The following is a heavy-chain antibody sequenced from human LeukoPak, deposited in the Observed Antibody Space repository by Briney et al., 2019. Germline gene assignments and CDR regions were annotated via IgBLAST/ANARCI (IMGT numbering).Heavy chain of an antibody. CDR2: IFSGGTT. V-gene: IGHV3-53*05. D-gene: IGHD6-19*01. CDR3: AKCKQWLGHYYYYMDV. CDR1: GFTVSSNY. Sequence: QAGGSLRLSCAASGFTVSSNYMSWVRQAPGKGLEWVSIIFSGGTTYYADSVKGRFTISRDDAKNTLYLQMNSLRAEDTAVYYCAKCKQWLGHYYYYMDVWGKGTTVTVSS. J-gene: IGHJ6*03.